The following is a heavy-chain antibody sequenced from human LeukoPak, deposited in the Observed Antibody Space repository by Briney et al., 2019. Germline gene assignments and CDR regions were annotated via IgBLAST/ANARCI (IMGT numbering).Heavy chain of an antibody. J-gene: IGHJ4*02. CDR2: ISWYSGSI. V-gene: IGHV3-9*01. CDR3: VRGAATNYYYDSSGYHNY. D-gene: IGHD3-22*01. CDR1: GFTFDDYA. Sequence: GGSLRLSCAASGFTFDDYAMHWVRQDPGKGLEWVSGISWYSGSIGYADSVKGRFTISRDNAKNSLYLQTNSLRAEDTAVYYCVRGAATNYYYDSSGYHNYWGQGTLVTVSS.